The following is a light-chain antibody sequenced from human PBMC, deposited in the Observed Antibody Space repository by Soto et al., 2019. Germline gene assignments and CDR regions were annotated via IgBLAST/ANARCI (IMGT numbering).Light chain of an antibody. V-gene: IGLV2-8*01. CDR1: SSDVGGYNY. CDR3: SSYAGNNIVV. Sequence: QSALTQPPSASGSPGQSVTISCTGTSSDVGGYNYVSWYQQHPGKAPKLMIYEVSKRPSGVPDRFSGSKSGNTASLTVSGLQGEDEADYYCSSYAGNNIVVFGGGTKVTVL. CDR2: EVS. J-gene: IGLJ2*01.